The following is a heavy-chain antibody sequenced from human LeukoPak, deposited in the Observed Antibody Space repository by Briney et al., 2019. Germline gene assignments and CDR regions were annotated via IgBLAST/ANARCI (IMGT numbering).Heavy chain of an antibody. CDR2: INSNRGGT. Sequence: RASVQVSCMASGYTFTGYYMHWVRPATGQGLEWMGWINSNRGGTNYAQKFQGRATITRDTSISTAYMALSRLRSDDTAVYYCARVVPHYYYGMYVCGEGTTVTVSS. CDR1: GYTFTGYY. J-gene: IGHJ6*02. CDR3: ARVVPHYYYGMYV. D-gene: IGHD2-2*01. V-gene: IGHV1-2*02.